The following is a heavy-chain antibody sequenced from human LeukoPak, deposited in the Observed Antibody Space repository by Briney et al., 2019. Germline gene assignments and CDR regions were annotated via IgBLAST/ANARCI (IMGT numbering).Heavy chain of an antibody. CDR3: ARDAYDSSGRFDY. D-gene: IGHD3-22*01. V-gene: IGHV4-30-4*07. Sequence: SETLSLTCAVSGGSISSGGYSWSWIRQPPGKGLEWIGYIYYSGSTYYNPSLKSRVTISVDTSKNQFSLKLSSVTAADTAVYYCARDAYDSSGRFDYWGQGTLVTVSS. CDR2: IYYSGST. CDR1: GGSISSGGYS. J-gene: IGHJ4*02.